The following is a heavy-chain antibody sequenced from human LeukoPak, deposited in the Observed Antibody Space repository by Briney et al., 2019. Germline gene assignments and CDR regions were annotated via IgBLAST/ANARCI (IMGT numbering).Heavy chain of an antibody. D-gene: IGHD3-22*01. V-gene: IGHV1-18*01. CDR2: ISAYNGNT. CDR3: ASVYYDSSGYYYNYYYYGMDV. J-gene: IGHJ6*02. Sequence: ASVKVSCKASGYTFTSYGISWVRQAPGQGLEWMGWISAYNGNTNYAQKLQGRVTMTTDTSTSTAYMELRSLRSDDTAVYYCASVYYDSSGYYYNYYYYGMDVWGQGTTVTVSS. CDR1: GYTFTSYG.